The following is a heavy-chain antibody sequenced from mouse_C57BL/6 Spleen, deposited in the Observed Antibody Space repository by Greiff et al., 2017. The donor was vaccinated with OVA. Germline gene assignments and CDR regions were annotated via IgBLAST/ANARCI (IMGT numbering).Heavy chain of an antibody. CDR2: ISGGGGNT. D-gene: IGHD2-3*01. CDR3: ARHGGYYDYYAMDY. V-gene: IGHV5-9*01. J-gene: IGHJ4*01. Sequence: EVQRVESGGGLVKPGGSLKLSCAASGFTFSSYTMSWVRQTPETRLEWVATISGGGGNTYYPASVQGRFTISRDNDKNTLYLRMSSLRSEDTALYYCARHGGYYDYYAMDYWGQGTSVTVSS. CDR1: GFTFSSYT.